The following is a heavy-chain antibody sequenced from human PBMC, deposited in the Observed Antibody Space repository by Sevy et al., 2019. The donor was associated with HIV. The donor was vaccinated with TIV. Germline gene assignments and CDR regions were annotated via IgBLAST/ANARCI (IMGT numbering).Heavy chain of an antibody. CDR2: IYPGDSDI. CDR1: GYRFTNYW. D-gene: IGHD2-2*01. J-gene: IGHJ4*02. Sequence: GESLKISCKTSGYRFTNYWIGWVRQMPGKGLEWMGIIYPGDSDIRYSTSFEGQVTISADKSISTAYLQWSSLKASDSGMYYGARHRLGYCRSTSSAASDFWGQGRLVTVSS. V-gene: IGHV5-51*01. CDR3: ARHRLGYCRSTSSAASDF.